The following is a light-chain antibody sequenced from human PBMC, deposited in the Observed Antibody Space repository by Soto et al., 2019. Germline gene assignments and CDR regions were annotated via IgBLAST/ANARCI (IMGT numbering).Light chain of an antibody. CDR3: TSSAGSNTPSV. V-gene: IGLV2-8*01. CDR2: EVT. CDR1: SSDGGGYDY. J-gene: IGLJ1*01. Sequence: SVLTQLPSASGSPGQSVTISCTGTSSDGGGYDYVSWDQQHPGKAPKLMIFEVTKRPSGVPNRISGSKSGNTASLTVSGLQAEDEADYYCTSSAGSNTPSVFGTGPTVTVL.